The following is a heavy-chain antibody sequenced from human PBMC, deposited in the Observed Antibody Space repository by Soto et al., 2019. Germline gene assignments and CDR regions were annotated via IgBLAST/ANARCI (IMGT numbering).Heavy chain of an antibody. CDR2: IIPLFGVP. V-gene: IGHV1-69*12. Sequence: QVQLVQSGAEVKKPGSSVKVSCKSSGGTFSSYAINWVRQAPGQGLEWMGGIIPLFGVPNYAQKFQGRVTITAGDSTTTAYMELSSLRAEDTAVYYCARAYSSSWSGDFDYWDQGILVTVSS. D-gene: IGHD6-13*01. CDR1: GGTFSSYA. CDR3: ARAYSSSWSGDFDY. J-gene: IGHJ4*02.